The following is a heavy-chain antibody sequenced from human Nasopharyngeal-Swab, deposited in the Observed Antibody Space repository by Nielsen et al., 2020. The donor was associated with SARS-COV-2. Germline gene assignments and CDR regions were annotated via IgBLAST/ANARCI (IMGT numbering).Heavy chain of an antibody. D-gene: IGHD6-19*01. J-gene: IGHJ3*02. CDR3: ARGNQWLRYAFDI. CDR2: IGTAGDT. CDR1: GFTFSSYD. V-gene: IGHV3-13*01. Sequence: GESLKISCAASGFTFSSYDMHWVRQATGKGLEWVSAIGTAGDTYYPGSVKGRFTISRENAKNSLYLQMNSLRAGDTAVYYCARGNQWLRYAFDIWGQGTTVTVSS.